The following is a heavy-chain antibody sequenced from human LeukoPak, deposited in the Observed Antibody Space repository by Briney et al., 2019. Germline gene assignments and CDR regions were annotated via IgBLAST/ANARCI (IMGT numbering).Heavy chain of an antibody. J-gene: IGHJ4*02. V-gene: IGHV3-23*01. CDR3: AKDANYYYGSGSYYTKFLPFDY. CDR1: GFTFSSYA. CDR2: ISGSGGST. D-gene: IGHD3-10*01. Sequence: GGSLRLSCAASGFTFSSYAMSWVRQAPGKGLEWVSAISGSGGSTYYADSVKGRFTISRDNSKNTLYLQMNSLRAEDTAVYYCAKDANYYYGSGSYYTKFLPFDYWGQGTLVTVSS.